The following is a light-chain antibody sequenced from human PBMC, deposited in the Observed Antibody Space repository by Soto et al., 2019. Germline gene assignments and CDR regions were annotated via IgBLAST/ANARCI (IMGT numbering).Light chain of an antibody. CDR2: DAS. J-gene: IGKJ4*01. CDR1: QSVRSRY. Sequence: DIVLTQSPGTLSLSPGERATLSCRASQSVRSRYLAWYQQKAGQAPRLLIYDASRRATVIPDRFSGSGSGTDLSLTISRLEPEDFAVYYCQQYGSSVTFGGGTKVEIK. CDR3: QQYGSSVT. V-gene: IGKV3-20*01.